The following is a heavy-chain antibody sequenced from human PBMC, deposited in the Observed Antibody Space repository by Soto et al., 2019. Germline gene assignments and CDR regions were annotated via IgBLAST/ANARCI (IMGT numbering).Heavy chain of an antibody. V-gene: IGHV3-11*04. CDR3: ARVVATIYYYYGMDV. J-gene: IGHJ6*02. D-gene: IGHD5-12*01. CDR1: GFTFSDYY. Sequence: PGGSLRLSCAASGFTFSDYYMSWIRQAPGKGLEWVSYISSSGSTIYYADSVKGRFTISRDNAKNSLYLQMNSLRAEDTAVYYCARVVATIYYYYGMDVWGQGTTVTVSS. CDR2: ISSSGSTI.